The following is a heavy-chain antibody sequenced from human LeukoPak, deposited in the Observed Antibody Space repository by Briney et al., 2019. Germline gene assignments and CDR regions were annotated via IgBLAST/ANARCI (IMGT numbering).Heavy chain of an antibody. CDR1: GFTFSNYG. Sequence: GGSLRLSCTASGFTFSNYGMHWVRQAPGKGLEWVAVISYDGSNEYYADSVKGRFTISRDNSKNTLFLQMNSLKPEDTAVYHCAKVALFSGYYPPFDYWGQGTLVTVSS. CDR2: ISYDGSNE. J-gene: IGHJ4*02. V-gene: IGHV3-30*18. D-gene: IGHD3-22*01. CDR3: AKVALFSGYYPPFDY.